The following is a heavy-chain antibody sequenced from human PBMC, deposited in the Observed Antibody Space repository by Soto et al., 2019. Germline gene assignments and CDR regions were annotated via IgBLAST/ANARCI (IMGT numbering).Heavy chain of an antibody. CDR2: ISGSGGST. CDR1: GFTFSTYG. D-gene: IGHD5-18*01. J-gene: IGHJ6*02. Sequence: EVQLLESGGGLVQPGGSLRLSCAASGFTFSTYGMRWVRQAQGKGLEWVSAISGSGGSTYYADSVKGRFTISRDDSRNTLYLQMNSLRAEDTAVYYCAKDLHSQYYCYNYGMDGWGQGTTVTVSS. V-gene: IGHV3-23*01. CDR3: AKDLHSQYYCYNYGMDG.